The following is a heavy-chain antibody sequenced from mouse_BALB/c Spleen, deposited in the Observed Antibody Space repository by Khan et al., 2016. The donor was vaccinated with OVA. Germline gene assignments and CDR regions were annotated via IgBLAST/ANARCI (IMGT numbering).Heavy chain of an antibody. V-gene: IGHV5-17*02. D-gene: IGHD1-1*01. CDR1: GFTFTSYG. CDR2: LSSDSNTI. Sequence: EVQLVESGGGLVQSGGSRKLSCAASGFTFTSYGMHWIRQAPEKGLEWVAYLSSDSNTIYYADTVKGRFTISRDNPKNNLFLQMTSLRSGDTAMYFCATSYFYGYYFDYWGQGTTLTVSS. CDR3: ATSYFYGYYFDY. J-gene: IGHJ2*01.